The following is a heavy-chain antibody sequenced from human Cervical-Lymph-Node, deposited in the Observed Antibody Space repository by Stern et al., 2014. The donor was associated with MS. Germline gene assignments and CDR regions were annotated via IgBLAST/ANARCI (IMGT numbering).Heavy chain of an antibody. CDR2: ISGSTSYT. CDR3: ARGYSSGWYAGSDY. V-gene: IGHV3-11*06. J-gene: IGHJ4*02. D-gene: IGHD6-19*01. Sequence: QVQLVQSGGGLVKPGGSLRLSCAASGFSFSDYYMSWIRQAPGKGLEWVTYISGSTSYTEYADSVKGRFTISRDNTKNSLYLQMNSLSAEDTAVYYCARGYSSGWYAGSDYWGQGSLVTVSS. CDR1: GFSFSDYY.